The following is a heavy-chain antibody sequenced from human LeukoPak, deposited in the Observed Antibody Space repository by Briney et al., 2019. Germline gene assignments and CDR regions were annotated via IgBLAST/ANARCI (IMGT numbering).Heavy chain of an antibody. CDR3: ARGSSSWTSYYFDY. J-gene: IGHJ4*02. CDR1: GGSISSSSYY. Sequence: SETLSLTCTVSGGSISSSSYYWGWIRQPPGKGLEWIVSIYYSGSTYYNPSLKSRVTISVDTSKNQFSLKLSSVTAADTAVYYCARGSSSWTSYYFDYWGQGTLVTVSS. CDR2: IYYSGST. V-gene: IGHV4-39*07. D-gene: IGHD6-13*01.